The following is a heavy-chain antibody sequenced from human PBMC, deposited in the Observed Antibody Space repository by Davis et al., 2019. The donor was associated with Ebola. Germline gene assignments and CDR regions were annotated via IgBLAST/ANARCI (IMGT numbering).Heavy chain of an antibody. Sequence: ASVKVSCKASGYTFTAYYIHWVRQAPGQGLEWMGCINPNSGGTNYAQKFQGRVTMTRDTSISTAYMELSSLRSDDTAVYYCARDLEQRDGSSWSYYYYYMDVWGKETTVTVSS. V-gene: IGHV1-2*02. CDR3: ARDLEQRDGSSWSYYYYYMDV. D-gene: IGHD6-13*01. CDR1: GYTFTAYY. CDR2: INPNSGGT. J-gene: IGHJ6*03.